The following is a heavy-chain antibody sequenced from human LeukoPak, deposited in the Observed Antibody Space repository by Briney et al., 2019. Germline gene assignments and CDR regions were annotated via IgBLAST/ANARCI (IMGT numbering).Heavy chain of an antibody. J-gene: IGHJ5*02. CDR3: ARDYDFWGNNWLDP. CDR2: IWYDGSNK. D-gene: IGHD3/OR15-3a*01. Sequence: PGGSLRLSCAASGFTFSSYGMHWVRQAPGKGLEWVSVIWYDGSNKYYADSVKGRFTISRDNSKNTLYLQMNSLRAEDTAVYYCARDYDFWGNNWLDPWGQGTLVTVSS. V-gene: IGHV3-33*01. CDR1: GFTFSSYG.